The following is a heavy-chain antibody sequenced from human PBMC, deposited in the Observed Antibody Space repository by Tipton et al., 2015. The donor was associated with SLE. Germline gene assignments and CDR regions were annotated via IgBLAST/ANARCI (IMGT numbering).Heavy chain of an antibody. D-gene: IGHD4-23*01. CDR3: ARSVTLRWPLDY. V-gene: IGHV4-39*07. J-gene: IGHJ4*02. Sequence: TLSLTCTVSGGSISSSSYYWGWICQPPGKGLEWIGSIYYSGSTYYNPSLKSRVTISVDTSKNQFSLKLSSVTAADTAVYYCARSVTLRWPLDYWGQGTLVTVSS. CDR2: IYYSGST. CDR1: GGSISSSSYY.